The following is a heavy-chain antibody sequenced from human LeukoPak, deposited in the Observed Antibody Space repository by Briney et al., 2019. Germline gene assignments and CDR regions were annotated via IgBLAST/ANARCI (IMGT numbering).Heavy chain of an antibody. D-gene: IGHD2-2*01. Sequence: GGSLRLSCAASGFTFSSYWMSWVRQAPGKGLEWVANIKQDGSEKYYVDSVKGRFTISRDNAKNSLYLQMNSLRAEDTAVYYCARIGRDIVVVPAATYYYYYYMDVWGKGTTVTISS. CDR2: IKQDGSEK. J-gene: IGHJ6*03. CDR3: ARIGRDIVVVPAATYYYYYYMDV. CDR1: GFTFSSYW. V-gene: IGHV3-7*01.